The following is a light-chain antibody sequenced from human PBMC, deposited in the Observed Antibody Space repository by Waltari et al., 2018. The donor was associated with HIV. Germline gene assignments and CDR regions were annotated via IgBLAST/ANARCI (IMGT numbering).Light chain of an antibody. CDR3: AAWDDSLNAVV. V-gene: IGLV1-44*01. CDR2: SNN. Sequence: QSVLTQPPSASGTPGQRVTISCSGSSSNIGSNTVNWYQQLPGTAPKLLIYSNNQRPAGVPERFSGSKSGTSASLAISGLQSEDEADYYCAAWDDSLNAVVFGGGTKLTVL. CDR1: SSNIGSNT. J-gene: IGLJ2*01.